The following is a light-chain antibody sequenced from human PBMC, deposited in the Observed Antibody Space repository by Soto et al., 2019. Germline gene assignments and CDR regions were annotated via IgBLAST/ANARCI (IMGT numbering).Light chain of an antibody. CDR1: QLINTY. Sequence: DIQMNQSPSSLSASVGDRVTITCRASQLINTYLNWYQQKPGKAQELLIYAAAILQSGVPSRLNVNVSGTDFTLTIRSLQPEVFATYYCPQSYLTPPRFTFGPGTKVHIK. CDR2: AAA. CDR3: PQSYLTPPRFT. V-gene: IGKV1-39*01. J-gene: IGKJ3*01.